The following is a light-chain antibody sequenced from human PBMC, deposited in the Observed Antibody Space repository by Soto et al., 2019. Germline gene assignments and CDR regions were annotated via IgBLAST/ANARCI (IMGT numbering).Light chain of an antibody. CDR2: DVS. J-gene: IGLJ1*01. CDR1: RNEVGGYNY. V-gene: IGLV2-14*03. Sequence: QSVLTQPASLSGSPGQSITIFCTGNRNEVGGYNYVSWYQQHPGSAPKLMIYDVSSRPSGVSNRFSGSKSGNTASLTISGLQAEDEADYYCSSYTSSFKLAVFGSGTKVTVL. CDR3: SSYTSSFKLAV.